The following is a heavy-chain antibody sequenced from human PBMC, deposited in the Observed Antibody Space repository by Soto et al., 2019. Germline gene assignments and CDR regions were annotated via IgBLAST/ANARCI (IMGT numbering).Heavy chain of an antibody. CDR1: GYSIRNGYY. CDR3: ARVGPYCGGDCYSPPP. CDR2: IYHSGST. D-gene: IGHD2-21*02. Sequence: SETLSLTCTVSGYSIRNGYYWGWIRQPPGRGLEWIGTIYHSGSTYYNPSLKSRVTISVDASENHFSLKLSSVTAADTAVYYCARVGPYCGGDCYSPPPWGQGTLVTVSS. V-gene: IGHV4-38-2*02. J-gene: IGHJ5*02.